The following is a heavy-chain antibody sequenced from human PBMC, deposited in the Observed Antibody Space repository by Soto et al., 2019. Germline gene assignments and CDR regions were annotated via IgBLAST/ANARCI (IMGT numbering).Heavy chain of an antibody. CDR1: CSSISSGSYY. Sequence: SETLSLTCTVSCSSISSGSYYWSWIRQHPGKGLEWTGYIYHSGSTYYNPSLESRATISLDTSKNQFSLKLSSVTAADTAVYYCARDYMAVVDWGQGTLVTVSS. V-gene: IGHV4-31*03. CDR2: IYHSGST. D-gene: IGHD2-15*01. CDR3: ARDYMAVVD. J-gene: IGHJ4*02.